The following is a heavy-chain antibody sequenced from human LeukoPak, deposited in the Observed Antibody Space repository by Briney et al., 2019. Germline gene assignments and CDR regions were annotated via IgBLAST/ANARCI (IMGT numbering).Heavy chain of an antibody. J-gene: IGHJ4*02. CDR2: IIPIFGTA. V-gene: IGHV1-69*13. CDR1: GGTFSSYA. CDR3: ARDRRDGYKYGGVFDY. Sequence: VKVSCKASGGTFSSYAISWVRQAPGQGLEWMGGIIPIFGTANYAQKFQGRVTITTDESTSTAYMELSSLRSEDTAVYYCARDRRDGYKYGGVFDYWGQGTPVTVSS. D-gene: IGHD5-24*01.